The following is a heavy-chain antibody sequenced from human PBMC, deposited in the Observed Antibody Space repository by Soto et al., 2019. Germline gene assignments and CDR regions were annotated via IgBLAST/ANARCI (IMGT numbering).Heavy chain of an antibody. D-gene: IGHD6-13*01. CDR2: ISSGGSTI. J-gene: IGHJ4*02. CDR3: ARDRAAGGY. CDR1: GFSFSDYE. Sequence: EVQLVESGGGLGQPGGSLRLSCVASGFSFSDYEMNWVRQAPGKGLEWVAYISSGGSTIHYADSVRGRFTVSRDNARKSLYLQMNTLSVGDTALYYCARDRAAGGYWGQGTLVTVSS. V-gene: IGHV3-48*03.